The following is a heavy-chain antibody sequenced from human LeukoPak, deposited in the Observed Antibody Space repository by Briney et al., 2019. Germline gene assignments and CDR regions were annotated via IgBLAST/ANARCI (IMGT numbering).Heavy chain of an antibody. D-gene: IGHD3-3*01. J-gene: IGHJ4*02. CDR3: AKDMGGVVIKSAGLDY. V-gene: IGHV3-23*01. CDR1: GFTFSSYA. CDR2: ISGSGGST. Sequence: PGGSLRLSCAASGFTFSSYAMSWVRQAPGKGLEWVSAISGSGGSTYYADSVKGRFTISRDNSKNTLYLQMNSLRAEDTAVYHCAKDMGGVVIKSAGLDYWGQGTLVTVSS.